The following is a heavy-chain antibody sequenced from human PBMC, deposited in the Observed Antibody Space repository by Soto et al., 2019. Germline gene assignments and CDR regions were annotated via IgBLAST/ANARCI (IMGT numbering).Heavy chain of an antibody. D-gene: IGHD1-26*01. Sequence: ASLRISCAASGFNFRSYWMNWVRRAPGKGLEWLANIREDGRDMYYVDSVKGRFTVSRDNAKNSLYLDMNSLRAEDTAVYYCARGTPTPGTDYWGQGTLVTVSS. J-gene: IGHJ4*01. CDR2: IREDGRDM. CDR1: GFNFRSYW. V-gene: IGHV3-7*03. CDR3: ARGTPTPGTDY.